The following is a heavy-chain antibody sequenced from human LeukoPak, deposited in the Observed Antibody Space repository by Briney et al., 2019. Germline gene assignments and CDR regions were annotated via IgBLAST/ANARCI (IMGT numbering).Heavy chain of an antibody. CDR1: GYTFTSYG. CDR2: ISAYNGNT. CDR3: ARRGYSNYSYYYGMDV. J-gene: IGHJ6*02. V-gene: IGHV1-18*01. Sequence: ASVKVSCKASGYTFTSYGISWVRQAPGQGLEWMGWISAYNGNTNYAQKLQGRVTMTTDTSTSTAYMELRSLRSDDTAVYYCARRGYSNYSYYYGMDVWGQGTTVTVSS. D-gene: IGHD4-4*01.